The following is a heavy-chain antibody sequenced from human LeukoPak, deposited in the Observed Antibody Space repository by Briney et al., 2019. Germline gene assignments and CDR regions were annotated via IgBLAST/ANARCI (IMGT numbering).Heavy chain of an antibody. CDR2: IYTSGST. D-gene: IGHD2-15*01. J-gene: IGHJ4*02. Sequence: SETLSLTCTVSGGSISSGSYYWSWIRQPAGKGLEWIGRIYTSGSTNYNPSLKSRVTISVDTSKNQFSLKLSSVTAADTAVYYCARRVVALFFDYWGQGTLVTVSS. CDR1: GGSISSGSYY. CDR3: ARRVVALFFDY. V-gene: IGHV4-61*02.